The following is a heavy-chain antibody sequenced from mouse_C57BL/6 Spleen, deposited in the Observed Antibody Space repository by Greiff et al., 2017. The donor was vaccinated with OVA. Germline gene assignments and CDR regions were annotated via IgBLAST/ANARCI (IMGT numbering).Heavy chain of an antibody. CDR3: ARLYYYAMDY. CDR2: INPNNGGT. J-gene: IGHJ4*01. V-gene: IGHV1-18*01. CDR1: GYTFTDYN. Sequence: VQLQQSGPELVKPGASVKIPCKASGYTFTDYNMDWVKQSHGKSLEWIGDINPNNGGTNYNQKFKGKATLTVDKSSSTAYMELRSLTSEDTAFYYCARLYYYAMDYWGQGTSVTVSS.